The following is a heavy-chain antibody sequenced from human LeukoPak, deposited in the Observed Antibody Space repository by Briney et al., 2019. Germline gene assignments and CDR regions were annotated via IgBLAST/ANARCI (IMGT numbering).Heavy chain of an antibody. J-gene: IGHJ4*02. Sequence: GGSLTLSCAASGFTFSSYAMSWVRQAPGKGLEWVSPISGCGGCIYYADSVNGRFTISSDNSKNALYLQMNSLRAEDTAVYYFAKGDGLGDPLDYWGEGTLVTVSS. D-gene: IGHD4-17*01. CDR3: AKGDGLGDPLDY. CDR2: ISGCGGCI. CDR1: GFTFSSYA. V-gene: IGHV3-23*01.